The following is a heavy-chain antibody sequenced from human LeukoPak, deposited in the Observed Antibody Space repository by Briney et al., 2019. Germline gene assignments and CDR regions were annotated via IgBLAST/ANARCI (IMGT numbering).Heavy chain of an antibody. CDR1: GFTFGDNW. Sequence: GGSLRLSYAASGFTFGDNWMHWVRQAPGKGLVWVSRIDIDGSNTNYADSVKGRFTISRDNAKNTLYLQMNSLRAEDTAVYYCARDTVVMDQYFDYWGQGTLVTVSS. CDR3: ARDTVVMDQYFDY. D-gene: IGHD4-23*01. V-gene: IGHV3-74*01. CDR2: IDIDGSNT. J-gene: IGHJ4*02.